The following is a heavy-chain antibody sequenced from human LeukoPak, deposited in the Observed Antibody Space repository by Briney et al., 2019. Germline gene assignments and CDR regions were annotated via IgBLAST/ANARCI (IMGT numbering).Heavy chain of an antibody. J-gene: IGHJ6*03. V-gene: IGHV4-39*07. D-gene: IGHD3-10*01. Sequence: SETLSLTCTVSGGSISSSSYYWGWIRQPPGKGLEWIGSIYYSGSTYYNPSLKSRVTISVDTSKNQFSLKLSSVTAADTAVYYCARDGRPLWLGMDVWGKGTTVTVSS. CDR2: IYYSGST. CDR1: GGSISSSSYY. CDR3: ARDGRPLWLGMDV.